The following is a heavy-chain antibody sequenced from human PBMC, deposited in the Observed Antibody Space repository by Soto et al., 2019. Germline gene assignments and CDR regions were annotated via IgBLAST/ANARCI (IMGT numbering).Heavy chain of an antibody. CDR2: VNYSGGRT. J-gene: IGHJ4*02. CDR1: GESLSTYF. CDR3: GSGRGYTWTF. V-gene: IGHV4-34*01. Sequence: QVQLQQSGAGLLKPSETLSLTCAAYGESLSTYFWTWIRQPPGKGLEWIGEVNYSGGRTIYNPSLKSRITISMDPSKDQFSLKLSSVTAEDTAIYYCGSGRGYTWTFGGQGTLVTVSS. D-gene: IGHD5-12*01.